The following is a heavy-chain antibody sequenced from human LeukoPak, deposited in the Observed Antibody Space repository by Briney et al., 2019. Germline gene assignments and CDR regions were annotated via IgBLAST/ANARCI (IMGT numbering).Heavy chain of an antibody. J-gene: IGHJ6*03. V-gene: IGHV4-38-2*02. CDR1: GYSISSSYY. CDR3: ARVPHGYYCSGGSCPNGHYYYYYYMDV. CDR2: IYHSGST. D-gene: IGHD2-15*01. Sequence: SETLSLTCTVSGYSISSSYYWGWIRQPPGKGLEWIGSIYHSGSTYYNPSLKSRVTISVDTSKNQFSLKLSSVTAADTAVYYCARVPHGYYCSGGSCPNGHYYYYYYMDVWGKGTTVTVSS.